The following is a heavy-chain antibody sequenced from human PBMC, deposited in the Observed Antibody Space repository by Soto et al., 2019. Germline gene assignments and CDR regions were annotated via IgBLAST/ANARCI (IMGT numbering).Heavy chain of an antibody. CDR2: INQDGGER. D-gene: IGHD3-16*01. J-gene: IGHJ4*02. V-gene: IGHV3-7*05. Sequence: GGSLRLSCVVSGFTFTSYWWNWVRRAPGKGLEWVATINQDGGERYYVDSVKGRFTISRDNAKESLFLQMDSLRAEDTAVYYCARGQTSPANFYDYWGQGILVTVSS. CDR1: GFTFTSYW. CDR3: ARGQTSPANFYDY.